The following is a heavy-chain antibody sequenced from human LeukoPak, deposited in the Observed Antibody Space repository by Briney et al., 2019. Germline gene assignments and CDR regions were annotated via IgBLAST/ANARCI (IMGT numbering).Heavy chain of an antibody. Sequence: GGFLRLSCAASGFTFSDYYMSWVRQAPGKGLEWVSAISGSGGSTYYADSVKGRFTISRDNSKNTLYLQMNSLRAEDTAVYYCAKDLCGGDCHWRYYFDYWGQGTLVTVSS. CDR3: AKDLCGGDCHWRYYFDY. D-gene: IGHD2-21*01. V-gene: IGHV3-23*01. CDR1: GFTFSDYY. CDR2: ISGSGGST. J-gene: IGHJ4*02.